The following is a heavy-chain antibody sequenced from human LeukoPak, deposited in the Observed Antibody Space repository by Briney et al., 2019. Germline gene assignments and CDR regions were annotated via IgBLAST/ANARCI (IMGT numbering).Heavy chain of an antibody. CDR1: GFTFSSYG. CDR2: IWYDGSNK. V-gene: IGHV3-33*01. J-gene: IGHJ4*02. CDR3: ARDHRIAVAGTFADY. D-gene: IGHD6-19*01. Sequence: GRSLRLSWAASGFTFSSYGMHWVRQAPGKGLEWVAVIWYDGSNKYYADSVKGRFTISRDNSKNTLYLQMNSLRAEDTAVYYCARDHRIAVAGTFADYWGQGTLVTVSS.